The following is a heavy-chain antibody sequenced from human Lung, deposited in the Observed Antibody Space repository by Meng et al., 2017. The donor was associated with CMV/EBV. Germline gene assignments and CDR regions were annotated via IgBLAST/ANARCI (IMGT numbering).Heavy chain of an antibody. V-gene: IGHV4-4*02. CDR2: IYHSGST. CDR3: ASFPPPGKQWLVTDY. CDR1: GGSISSRNW. D-gene: IGHD6-19*01. J-gene: IGHJ4*02. Sequence: QVQLQESRPGLVKPSAALSLTCAVSGGSISSRNWWSWVRQPPGKGLEWIGEIYHSGSTNYNPSLKSRVTISVDKAKNQFSLKLSSVTAADTAVYYCASFPPPGKQWLVTDYWGQGTLVTVS.